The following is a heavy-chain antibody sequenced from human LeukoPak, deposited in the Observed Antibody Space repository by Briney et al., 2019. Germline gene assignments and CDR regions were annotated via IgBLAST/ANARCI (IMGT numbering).Heavy chain of an antibody. CDR2: IYYSRST. CDR3: ARADYGDYLFDY. J-gene: IGHJ4*02. CDR1: GGSISSYY. V-gene: IGHV4-59*01. Sequence: SETLSLTCTVSGGSISSYYWSWIRQPPGKGLGWIGYIYYSRSTNYNPSLKSRVTISVDTSKNQFSLKLSSVTAADTAVYYCARADYGDYLFDYWGQGTLVTVSS. D-gene: IGHD4-17*01.